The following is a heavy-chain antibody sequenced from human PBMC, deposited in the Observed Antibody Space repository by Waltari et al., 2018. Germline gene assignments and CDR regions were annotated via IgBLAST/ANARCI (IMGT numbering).Heavy chain of an antibody. Sequence: QVQLVQSGAQVKKPGSSVKVSCKASGGTFGTFRSFGISWVRQAPGQGLEWMGGIIPFSGAANYARKFQGRVTITTDESTSTAYMEQSDLRSEDTAVYYCAREGYPYAFDIWGQGTVVTVST. CDR3: AREGYPYAFDI. CDR2: IIPFSGAA. D-gene: IGHD5-18*01. V-gene: IGHV1-69*05. J-gene: IGHJ3*02. CDR1: GGTFGTFRSFG.